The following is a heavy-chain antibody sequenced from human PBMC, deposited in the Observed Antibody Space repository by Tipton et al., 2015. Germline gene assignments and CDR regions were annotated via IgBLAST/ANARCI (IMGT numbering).Heavy chain of an antibody. V-gene: IGHV5-51*01. D-gene: IGHD2-8*01. CDR3: ARGFCANGVCFTFPYYFDL. Sequence: QLVQSGGEVKKPGESLKISCKVSGYTFSNHWIGWVRQMPGKGLEWVGIIHPSDSETKYSPSFQGQVTISADKSISTAYLQWSSLKASDTAMYFCARGFCANGVCFTFPYYFDLWGRGTLVTVSS. CDR1: GYTFSNHW. J-gene: IGHJ2*01. CDR2: IHPSDSET.